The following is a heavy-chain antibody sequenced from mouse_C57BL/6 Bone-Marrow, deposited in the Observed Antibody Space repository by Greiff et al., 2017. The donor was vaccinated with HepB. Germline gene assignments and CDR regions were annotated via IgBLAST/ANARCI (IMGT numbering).Heavy chain of an antibody. CDR3: TGGSYGNYHYAMDY. V-gene: IGHV6-3*01. CDR1: GFTFRNYW. Sequence: EVHLVESGGGLVQPGGSMKLSCVASGFTFRNYWMNWVRQSPEKGLEWVAPISLKSDNYATHYAESVKGRFTISRDDSKSSVYLQMNNLRAEDTGIYYCTGGSYGNYHYAMDYWGQGTSVTVSS. D-gene: IGHD2-1*01. J-gene: IGHJ4*01. CDR2: ISLKSDNYAT.